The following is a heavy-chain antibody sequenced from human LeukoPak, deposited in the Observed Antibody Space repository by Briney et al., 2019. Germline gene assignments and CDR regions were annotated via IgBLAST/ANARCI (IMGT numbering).Heavy chain of an antibody. J-gene: IGHJ4*02. CDR3: ASDLSTGYSSSWYVVDAFDY. Sequence: PSETLSLTCTVSGGSISSYYWSWIRQPPGKGLEWIGYIYYSGSTNYNPSLKSRVTISVDTSKNQFSLKLSSVTAADTAVYYCASDLSTGYSSSWYVVDAFDYWGQGTLVTVSS. CDR1: GGSISSYY. CDR2: IYYSGST. V-gene: IGHV4-59*08. D-gene: IGHD6-13*01.